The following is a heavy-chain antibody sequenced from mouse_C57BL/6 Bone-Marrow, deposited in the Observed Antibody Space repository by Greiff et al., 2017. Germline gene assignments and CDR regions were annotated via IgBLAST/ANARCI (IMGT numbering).Heavy chain of an antibody. D-gene: IGHD2-1*01. CDR3: AREGNYHYYAMDY. CDR1: GYTFTSYG. J-gene: IGHJ4*01. CDR2: IYPRSGNT. V-gene: IGHV1-81*01. Sequence: QVQLQQSGAELARPGASVKLSCKASGYTFTSYGISWVKQRTGQGLEWIGEIYPRSGNTYYNEKFKGKATLTADKSSSTAYMELRSLPSEDSAVYFCAREGNYHYYAMDYWGQGTSVTVSS.